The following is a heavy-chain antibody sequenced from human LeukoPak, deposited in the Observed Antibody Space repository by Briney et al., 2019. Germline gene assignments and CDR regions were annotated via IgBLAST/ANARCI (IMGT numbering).Heavy chain of an antibody. CDR3: ASIGVVVDTDAFDI. J-gene: IGHJ3*02. D-gene: IGHD3-22*01. CDR1: GYTFTSYD. Sequence: ASVKVSCKASGYTFTSYDINWVRQATGQGLEWMGWMNPNSGNTGYAQKFQGRVTMTRNTSISTAYMELSSLRSEDTAVYYCASIGVVVDTDAFDIWGQGTMVIVSS. V-gene: IGHV1-8*01. CDR2: MNPNSGNT.